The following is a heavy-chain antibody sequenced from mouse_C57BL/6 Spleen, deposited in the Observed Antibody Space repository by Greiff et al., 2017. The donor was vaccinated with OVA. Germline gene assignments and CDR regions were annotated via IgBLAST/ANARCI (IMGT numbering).Heavy chain of an antibody. CDR3: ARDQITTLDY. CDR1: GYSITSGYY. Sequence: EVQLQESGPGLVKPSQSLSLTCSVTGYSITSGYYWNWIRQFPGNKLEWMGYISYDGSNNYNPSLKNRISITRDTSKNQFFLKLNSVTTEDTATYYCARDQITTLDYWGQGTTLTVSS. CDR2: ISYDGSN. V-gene: IGHV3-6*01. D-gene: IGHD1-1*01. J-gene: IGHJ2*01.